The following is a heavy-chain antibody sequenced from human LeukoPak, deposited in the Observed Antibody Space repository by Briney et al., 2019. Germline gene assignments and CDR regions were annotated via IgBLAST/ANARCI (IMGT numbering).Heavy chain of an antibody. D-gene: IGHD3-22*01. CDR2: IYYSGST. CDR3: AREDYYVSSGPY. CDR1: GGSISRGTYY. Sequence: SETLSLTCTVSGGSISRGTYYWGWIRQPPGTGREWIGSIYYSGSTYYNPSLKSRVTMSVDTSKNQFSLKLSSVTAADTAVYYCAREDYYVSSGPYWGQGTLVTVSS. V-gene: IGHV4-39*07. J-gene: IGHJ4*02.